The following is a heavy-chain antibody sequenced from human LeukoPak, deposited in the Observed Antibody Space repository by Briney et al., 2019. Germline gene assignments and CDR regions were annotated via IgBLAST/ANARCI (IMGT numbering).Heavy chain of an antibody. J-gene: IGHJ4*02. CDR1: GGSISSSNW. V-gene: IGHV4-4*02. D-gene: IGHD6-6*01. CDR2: IYHSGST. Sequence: SSGTLSLTCAVSGGSISSSNWWSWVRQPPGKGLEWIGEIYHSGSTNYNPSLKSRVTISVDTSKNQFSLKLSSVTAADTAVYYCARGLRAARHFQIGYWGQGTLVTVSS. CDR3: ARGLRAARHFQIGY.